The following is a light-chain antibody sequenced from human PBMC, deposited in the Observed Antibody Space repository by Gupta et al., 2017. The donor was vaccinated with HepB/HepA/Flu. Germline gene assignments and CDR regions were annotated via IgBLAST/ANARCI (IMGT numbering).Light chain of an antibody. CDR1: QSIRNY. Sequence: DIQMTQSPSSLSASVGDRVNITCRSSQSIRNYLNWFQQKPGKAPKLLIYGASSLQSGVPSRFSGSGPGTDFTLTISRLQPEDFATYYCRQVDSAPCSFGQGTKLQIK. J-gene: IGKJ2*04. CDR2: GAS. V-gene: IGKV1-39*01. CDR3: RQVDSAPCS.